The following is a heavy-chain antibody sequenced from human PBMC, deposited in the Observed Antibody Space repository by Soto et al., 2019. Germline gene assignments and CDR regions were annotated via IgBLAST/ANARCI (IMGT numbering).Heavy chain of an antibody. CDR1: GGSISSGGYS. Sequence: SETLSLTCAVFGGSISSGGYSWSWIRQPPGKGLEWIGYIYHSGSTYYNPSLKSRVTISVDRSKNQFSLKLSSVTAADTAVYYCARAGSGYDRYGMDVWGQGTTVTVSS. V-gene: IGHV4-30-2*01. J-gene: IGHJ6*02. CDR3: ARAGSGYDRYGMDV. CDR2: IYHSGST. D-gene: IGHD5-12*01.